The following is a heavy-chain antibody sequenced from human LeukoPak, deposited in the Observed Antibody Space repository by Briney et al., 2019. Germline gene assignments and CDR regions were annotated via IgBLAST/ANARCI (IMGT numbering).Heavy chain of an antibody. CDR1: GFTLSSYG. D-gene: IGHD4-23*01. CDR2: INSDGSST. Sequence: GGSLRLSCGASGFTLSSYGVHCVRQATGKGRVWVSRINSDGSSTSYADSVKGRFTISRDNDKNTLYLQMNSLRAEDTAVYYCVRAGSAVGYWGQGTLVTVSS. J-gene: IGHJ4*02. V-gene: IGHV3-74*01. CDR3: VRAGSAVGY.